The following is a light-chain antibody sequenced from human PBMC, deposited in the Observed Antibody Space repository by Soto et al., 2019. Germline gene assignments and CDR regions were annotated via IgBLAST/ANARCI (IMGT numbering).Light chain of an antibody. Sequence: EIVMTQSPATLSVSPGEIVTLSCSASQSVGSNLAWYQHKPGQAPRLLIYGVSTRATGIPARFSGSASGTDFILTISSLQSEDFAVYSCQKYNDWPINFGPWTRLEL. CDR1: QSVGSN. CDR2: GVS. CDR3: QKYNDWPIN. V-gene: IGKV3-15*01. J-gene: IGKJ5*01.